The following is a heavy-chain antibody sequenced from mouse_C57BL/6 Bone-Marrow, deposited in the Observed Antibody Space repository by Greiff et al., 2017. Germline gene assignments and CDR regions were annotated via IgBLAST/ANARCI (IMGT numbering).Heavy chain of an antibody. CDR3: AIFMDY. V-gene: IGHV1-54*01. J-gene: IGHJ4*01. CDR2: INPGSGGT. CDR1: GYAFPTSL. Sequence: VKLQESGAELVRPGTSVKVSCKASGYAFPTSLIGWVKQRPGQGLGWVGVINPGSGGTNCTEKFKGKATLTADKSSSTAYMQLSSLTSEDSAVFFCAIFMDYWGQGTSGTVTS.